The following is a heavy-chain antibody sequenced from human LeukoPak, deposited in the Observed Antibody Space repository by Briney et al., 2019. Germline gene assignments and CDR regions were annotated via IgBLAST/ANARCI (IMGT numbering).Heavy chain of an antibody. V-gene: IGHV3-21*01. CDR2: ISSSSSYI. D-gene: IGHD5-18*01. Sequence: GGSLRLSCAASGFTFSSYSMNWVRQAPGKGLEWVSSISSSSSYIYYADSVKGRFTISRDNAKNSLYLQMNSLRAEDTAVYYCARDKTRGPGYSYGFSDYWGQGTLVTVSS. J-gene: IGHJ4*02. CDR1: GFTFSSYS. CDR3: ARDKTRGPGYSYGFSDY.